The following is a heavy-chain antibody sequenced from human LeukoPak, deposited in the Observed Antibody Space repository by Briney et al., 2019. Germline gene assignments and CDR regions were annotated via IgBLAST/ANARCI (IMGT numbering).Heavy chain of an antibody. D-gene: IGHD3-16*01. CDR1: GFTVSTYY. J-gene: IGHJ4*02. CDR3: GRAFPPLRTSSAGDL. Sequence: PGGSLRLSCAASGFTVSTYYMTWVRQAPGKGLEWVSSISYLSSHVYYGDSVKGRFSISRDNAKNSLYLQMNSLGAEDTAIYYCGRAFPPLRTSSAGDLWGQGILVTVSS. V-gene: IGHV3-21*01. CDR2: ISYLSSHV.